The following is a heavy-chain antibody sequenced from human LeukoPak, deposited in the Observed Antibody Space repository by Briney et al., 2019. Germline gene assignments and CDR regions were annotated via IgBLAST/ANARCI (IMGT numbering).Heavy chain of an antibody. V-gene: IGHV3-48*03. J-gene: IGHJ4*02. Sequence: PGGSLRLSCAASGFTFSSYEMNWVRQAPGKGLEWVSYISSSGSTTYYADSVKGRFTISRDTSKNTLYLQMNSPRAEDTAVYYCAKDMYYDSSGPVFDYWGQGTLVTVSS. CDR3: AKDMYYDSSGPVFDY. CDR2: ISSSGSTT. D-gene: IGHD3-22*01. CDR1: GFTFSSYE.